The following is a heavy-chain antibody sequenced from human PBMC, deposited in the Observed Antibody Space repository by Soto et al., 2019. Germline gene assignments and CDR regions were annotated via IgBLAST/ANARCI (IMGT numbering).Heavy chain of an antibody. CDR2: IYHSGRT. Sequence: QMQVQESGPGLVKPSGTLSLTCVVSGGSISTDNWWSWVRQPPGKGLEWIGEIYHSGRTNYSPSLKSRVSISADTSKNQLSLQMTSVTAADTAVYYCARDQDSGWGLDSWGQGILVTVSS. D-gene: IGHD6-19*01. V-gene: IGHV4-4*02. J-gene: IGHJ4*02. CDR1: GGSISTDNW. CDR3: ARDQDSGWGLDS.